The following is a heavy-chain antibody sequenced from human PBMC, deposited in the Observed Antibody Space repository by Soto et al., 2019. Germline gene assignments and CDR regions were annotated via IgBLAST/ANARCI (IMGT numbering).Heavy chain of an antibody. J-gene: IGHJ4*02. CDR1: GFTVSSNY. Sequence: PGGSLRLSCAASGFTVSSNYMSWVRQAPGKGLEWVSYISSSTSTIYYADSVKGRFTISRDNAKNSLYLQMNSLRVEDTAVYYCASGSGFDYWGQGTLVTVSS. V-gene: IGHV3-48*01. CDR2: ISSSTSTI. CDR3: ASGSGFDY.